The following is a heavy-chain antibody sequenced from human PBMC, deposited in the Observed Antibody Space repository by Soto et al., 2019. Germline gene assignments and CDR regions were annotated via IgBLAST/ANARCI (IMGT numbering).Heavy chain of an antibody. CDR3: AREGNLGRWLQPLDF. CDR1: GDSISAYS. Sequence: ETLSLTCTVSGDSISAYSWIWVRPPPGKGLEWIGNIHYNGNTKYNPSLKSRVTMSVDTSKNQFSLKLISVTAADTAKYFCAREGNLGRWLQPLDFWGQGTLVTVSS. CDR2: IHYNGNT. V-gene: IGHV4-59*01. J-gene: IGHJ4*02. D-gene: IGHD5-12*01.